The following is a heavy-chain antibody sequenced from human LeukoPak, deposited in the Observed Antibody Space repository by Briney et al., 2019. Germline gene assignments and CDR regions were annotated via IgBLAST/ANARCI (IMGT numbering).Heavy chain of an antibody. Sequence: GGSLRLSSAVSGFTFANAWMTWVRQAPGKGLEWVGRIKRKNDGGATDYATPVKGRFTISRDDSINTLYLQMNSLKTEDTAVYYCSSSGSRWDYFDYWGQGALVTVSS. CDR2: IKRKNDGGAT. J-gene: IGHJ4*02. CDR3: SSSGSRWDYFDY. V-gene: IGHV3-15*01. CDR1: GFTFANAW. D-gene: IGHD6-13*01.